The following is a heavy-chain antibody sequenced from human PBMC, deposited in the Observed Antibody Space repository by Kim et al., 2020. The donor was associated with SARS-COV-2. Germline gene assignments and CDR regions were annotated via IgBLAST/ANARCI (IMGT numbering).Heavy chain of an antibody. V-gene: IGHV3-33*01. CDR2: DESNK. CDR3: ARKVRMDV. Sequence: DESNKYYADSVKGRFTISRDNSKNTLYLQMNSLRAEDTAVYYCARKVRMDVWGQGTTVTVSS. J-gene: IGHJ6*02.